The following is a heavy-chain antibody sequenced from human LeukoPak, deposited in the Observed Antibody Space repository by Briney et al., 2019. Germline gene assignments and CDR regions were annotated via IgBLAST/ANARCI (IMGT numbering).Heavy chain of an antibody. CDR3: AKGLSYSSGWYYFDY. Sequence: GGSLRLSCAASGFTFSSYAMHWVRQAPGKGLEWVAVISYDGSNKYYADSVKGRFTISRDNSKNTLYLQMNSLRAEDTAVYYCAKGLSYSSGWYYFDYWGQGTLVTVSS. CDR2: ISYDGSNK. D-gene: IGHD6-19*01. J-gene: IGHJ4*02. V-gene: IGHV3-30-3*01. CDR1: GFTFSSYA.